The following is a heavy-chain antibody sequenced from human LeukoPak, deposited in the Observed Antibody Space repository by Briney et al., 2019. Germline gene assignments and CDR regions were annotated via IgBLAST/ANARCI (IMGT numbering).Heavy chain of an antibody. J-gene: IGHJ4*02. CDR1: GFNFSSYS. Sequence: KSGGSLRLSCAASGFNFSSYSMNWVRQAPGKGLEWVSSISSSSSYIYYADSVKGRFTISRDKAKNSLYLQMNSLRAEDTAIYYCAREGMVATFDYWGQGTLVTVSS. CDR3: AREGMVATFDY. D-gene: IGHD5-12*01. V-gene: IGHV3-21*01. CDR2: ISSSSSYI.